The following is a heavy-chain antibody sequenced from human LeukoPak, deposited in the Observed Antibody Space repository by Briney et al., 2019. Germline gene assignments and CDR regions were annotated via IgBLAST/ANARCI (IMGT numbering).Heavy chain of an antibody. Sequence: TGGSLRLSCAASGFTFDDYTMHWVRQAPGKGLEWVSLISWDGDSTYYADSVKGRFTISRDNSKNSLYLQMNSLRTEDTPLYYCAKARGSGYSNSHFDYWGQGTLVTVSS. CDR2: ISWDGDST. D-gene: IGHD3-22*01. V-gene: IGHV3-43*01. CDR3: AKARGSGYSNSHFDY. CDR1: GFTFDDYT. J-gene: IGHJ4*02.